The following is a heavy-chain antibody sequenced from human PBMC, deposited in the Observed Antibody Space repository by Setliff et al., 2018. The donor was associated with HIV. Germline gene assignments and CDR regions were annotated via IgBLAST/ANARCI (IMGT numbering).Heavy chain of an antibody. J-gene: IGHJ5*02. Sequence: SETLSLTCTVSGGSITTTNYYWGWVRQSPGKGLEWIGVIYYRGSAYYNLSLQSRVTLSVDTSKNSFSLNLTSVTAADTAVYFCARARGPPLPVLDLWGQGTLVTVSS. V-gene: IGHV4-39*07. CDR3: ARARGPPLPVLDL. CDR1: GGSITTTNYY. D-gene: IGHD3-10*01. CDR2: IYYRGSA.